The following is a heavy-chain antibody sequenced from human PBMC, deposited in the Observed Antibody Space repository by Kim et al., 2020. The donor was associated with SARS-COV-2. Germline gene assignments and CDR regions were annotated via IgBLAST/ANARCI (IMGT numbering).Heavy chain of an antibody. CDR3: ARDSGDYDSSGYYLGDY. V-gene: IGHV3-11*06. J-gene: IGHJ4*02. Sequence: VKGRFTITRDNANNALYLQMNSLRAEDTAVYYCARDSGDYDSSGYYLGDYWGQGTLVTVSS. D-gene: IGHD3-22*01.